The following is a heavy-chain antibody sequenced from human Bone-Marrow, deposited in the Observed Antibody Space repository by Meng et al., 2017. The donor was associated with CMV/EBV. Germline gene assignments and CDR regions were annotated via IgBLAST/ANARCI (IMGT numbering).Heavy chain of an antibody. CDR3: ARWLTSGWYMNH. D-gene: IGHD6-19*01. J-gene: IGHJ5*02. V-gene: IGHV4-39*01. CDR1: GDSISSTNYY. Sequence: QLQLQESGPGLVKPSETLSLTCTVSGDSISSTNYYWGWIRQHPGKGLEWIGNIYYSGNTYYNPSLKSRVTISVDTSKNQFSLKLSSVTAADTAVYYCARWLTSGWYMNHWGQGTLVTVSS. CDR2: IYYSGNT.